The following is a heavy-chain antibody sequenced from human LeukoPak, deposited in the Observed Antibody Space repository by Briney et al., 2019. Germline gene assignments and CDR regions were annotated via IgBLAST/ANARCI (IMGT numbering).Heavy chain of an antibody. J-gene: IGHJ4*02. CDR1: GGSISSGSYY. CDR2: IYTSGST. V-gene: IGHV4-61*02. D-gene: IGHD3-22*01. Sequence: SQTLSLTCTVSGGSISSGSYYWSWIRQSAGKGLEWIGRIYTSGSTNYNPSLKSRVTISVDTSKNQFSLKLSSVTAADTAVYYCARVAGFYDSSGYSDYWGQGTLVTVSS. CDR3: ARVAGFYDSSGYSDY.